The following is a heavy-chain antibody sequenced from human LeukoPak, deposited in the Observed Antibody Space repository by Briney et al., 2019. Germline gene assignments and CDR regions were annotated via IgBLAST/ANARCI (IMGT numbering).Heavy chain of an antibody. D-gene: IGHD5-18*01. V-gene: IGHV1-3*01. CDR3: ARDSGYPLVSDAFDI. CDR2: INAGNGNT. J-gene: IGHJ3*02. Sequence: ASVKVSCKASGYTFTSYAMHWVRQAPGQRLEWMGWINAGNGNTKYSQKFQGRVTITRDTSASTAYMELSSLRSEDTAVYYCARDSGYPLVSDAFDIWGQGTMVTVSS. CDR1: GYTFTSYA.